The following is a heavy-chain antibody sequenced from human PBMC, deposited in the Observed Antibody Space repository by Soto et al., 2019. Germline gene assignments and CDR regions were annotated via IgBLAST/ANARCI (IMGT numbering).Heavy chain of an antibody. Sequence: SETLCLTCSVAGGSISSSGYYWGWISKPPGKGLEWIGSIYYSGSTYYNPSLKSRVTISVDTSKNQFSLKLSSVTAADTAVYYGARLVYDSSGYRPGWGQGTLVTVSS. J-gene: IGHJ4*02. V-gene: IGHV4-39*01. CDR2: IYYSGST. D-gene: IGHD3-22*01. CDR1: GGSISSSGYY. CDR3: ARLVYDSSGYRPG.